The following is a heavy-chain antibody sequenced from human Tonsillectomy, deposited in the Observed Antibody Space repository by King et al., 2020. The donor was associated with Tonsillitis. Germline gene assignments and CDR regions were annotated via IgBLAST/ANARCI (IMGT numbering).Heavy chain of an antibody. J-gene: IGHJ1*01. D-gene: IGHD1-1*01. CDR2: ISGSGGTT. CDR1: GFTFSSYA. CDR3: AKESNNDYFQH. Sequence: VQLVESGGGLVQPGGSLRLSCAASGFTFSSYAMGGVRQAPGKGLEWVSGISGSGGTTFYADSVKGRFTISRDKSKNTRYLQMNSLRAEDTAVYYCAKESNNDYFQHWGQGTLVTVSS. V-gene: IGHV3-23*04.